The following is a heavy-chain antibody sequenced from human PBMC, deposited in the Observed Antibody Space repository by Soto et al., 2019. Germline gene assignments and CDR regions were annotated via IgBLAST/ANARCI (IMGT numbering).Heavy chain of an antibody. CDR3: ARSGGGLDY. V-gene: IGHV3-66*01. CDR2: VYADGAT. D-gene: IGHD3-10*01. Sequence: EVQLVESGGGLVQPGESLRLSCAASGFTVSNYHMTWVRQAPGKGLEWVSAVYADGATSHADSVKDRFTVSRANSRNTLNLQMGGLRAEDTAVYYCARSGGGLDYWGQGTLVTVSS. J-gene: IGHJ4*02. CDR1: GFTVSNYH.